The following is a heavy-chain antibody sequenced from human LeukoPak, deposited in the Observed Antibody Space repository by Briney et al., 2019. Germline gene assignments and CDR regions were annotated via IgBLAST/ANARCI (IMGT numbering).Heavy chain of an antibody. J-gene: IGHJ4*02. D-gene: IGHD1-1*01. CDR3: ARELRYSFDY. CDR2: ISSSSSTI. Sequence: GGSLRLSCAASGFTFSSYRMNWVRQAPGKGLEWVSYISSSSSTIYYADSVKGRFTISRDNAKNSLYLRVNSLRAEDTAVYYCARELRYSFDYWGQGTLVTVSS. V-gene: IGHV3-48*01. CDR1: GFTFSSYR.